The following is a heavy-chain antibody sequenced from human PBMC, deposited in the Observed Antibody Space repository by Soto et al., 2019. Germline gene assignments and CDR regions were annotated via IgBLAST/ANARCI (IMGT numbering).Heavy chain of an antibody. CDR3: ARQPYDSTGYYYGA. V-gene: IGHV4-39*01. J-gene: IGHJ5*02. D-gene: IGHD3-22*01. Sequence: PSETLSLTCTVSGGSISSSSYYWGWIRQPPGKGLEWIGSIYYSGNTYYNPSLKSRVTVSVDTSKNHFSLKLTSVTAADTAMYYCARQPYDSTGYYYGAWGQGTLVTVSS. CDR1: GGSISSSSYY. CDR2: IYYSGNT.